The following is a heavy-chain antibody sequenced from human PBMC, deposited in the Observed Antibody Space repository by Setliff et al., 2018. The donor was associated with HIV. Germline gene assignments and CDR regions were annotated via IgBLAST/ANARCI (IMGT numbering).Heavy chain of an antibody. D-gene: IGHD3-3*01. Sequence: ASVKVSCKAYGYSFSSYGLNWVRQAPGQGLEWLGWISAENGNTNYAQKFQGRVIMTRNTSIDTAYMELSSLRSEDTAVYYCTRIPRKNYNFWTGYFSGYYYGMDVWGQGTTVTVSS. J-gene: IGHJ6*02. CDR3: TRIPRKNYNFWTGYFSGYYYGMDV. V-gene: IGHV1-18*01. CDR1: GYSFSSYG. CDR2: ISAENGNT.